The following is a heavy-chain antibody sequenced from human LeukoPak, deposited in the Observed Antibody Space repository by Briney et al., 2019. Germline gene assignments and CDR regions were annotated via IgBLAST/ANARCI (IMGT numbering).Heavy chain of an antibody. CDR3: ARRYCSSTSCLLDY. CDR2: ISSTSGSTI. CDR1: GFTFSSYE. D-gene: IGHD2-2*01. Sequence: GGPLRFSCAASGFTFSSYEMSWGRQAPGKGLGWVSYISSTSGSTIYYADSVKGRFTISRDNAKNSLYLQMNSLRAEDTAVYYCARRYCSSTSCLLDYWGQGTLVTVSS. J-gene: IGHJ4*02. V-gene: IGHV3-48*03.